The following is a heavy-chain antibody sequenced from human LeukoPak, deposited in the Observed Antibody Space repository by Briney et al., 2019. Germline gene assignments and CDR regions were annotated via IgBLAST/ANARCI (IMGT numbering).Heavy chain of an antibody. Sequence: SETLSLTCTVSGGSISGYYWSWIRQPPGKGLEWIGYIYYSGSTYYNPSLKSRVTISVDTSKNQFSLKLSSVTAADTAVYYCARDLRKVGAPRGAFDIWGQGTMVTVSS. D-gene: IGHD1-26*01. CDR1: GGSISGYY. CDR2: IYYSGST. V-gene: IGHV4-59*12. CDR3: ARDLRKVGAPRGAFDI. J-gene: IGHJ3*02.